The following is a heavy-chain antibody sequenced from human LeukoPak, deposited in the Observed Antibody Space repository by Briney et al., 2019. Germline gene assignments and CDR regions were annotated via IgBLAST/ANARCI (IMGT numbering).Heavy chain of an antibody. CDR2: IWYDGSNK. J-gene: IGHJ4*02. Sequence: GRSLRLSCAASGFTFSSYGMHWVRQAPGKGLEWVAVIWYDGSNKYYADSVKGRFTISRDNSKNTLYLQMNSLRAGDTAVYYCARGTSSSWFDYWGQGTLVTVSS. V-gene: IGHV3-33*01. D-gene: IGHD6-13*01. CDR1: GFTFSSYG. CDR3: ARGTSSSWFDY.